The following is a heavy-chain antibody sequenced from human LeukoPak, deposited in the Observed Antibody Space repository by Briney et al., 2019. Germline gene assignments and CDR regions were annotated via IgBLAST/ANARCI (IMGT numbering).Heavy chain of an antibody. J-gene: IGHJ5*02. CDR2: INPSVGRT. CDR1: GYTFTSSN. Sequence: ASLKDSCEAPGYTFTSSNMHWVRHTPRQGLEWMGIINPSVGRTSYAQKFQGRVTMTRDMSTSTVYMELSSLRSEDTAVYYCARRGRAITMIDSNWFDPWGQGTLVTVSS. CDR3: ARRGRAITMIDSNWFDP. D-gene: IGHD3-22*01. V-gene: IGHV1-46*01.